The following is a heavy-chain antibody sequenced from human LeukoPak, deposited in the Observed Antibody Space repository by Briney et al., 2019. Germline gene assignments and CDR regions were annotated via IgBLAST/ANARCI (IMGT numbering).Heavy chain of an antibody. CDR1: GFTLSSYE. CDR3: VQDWAWGAFGY. J-gene: IGHJ4*02. V-gene: IGHV3-23*01. CDR2: VDYSGGDT. Sequence: SGGSLRLSCIASGFTLSSYEMSWIRQAPGKGLEWVSSVDYSGGDTHYADSVMGRFTISRDNSKNTLYLQMNRLGAEDTAIYYCVQDWAWGAFGYWGQGTLVTVSS. D-gene: IGHD7-27*01.